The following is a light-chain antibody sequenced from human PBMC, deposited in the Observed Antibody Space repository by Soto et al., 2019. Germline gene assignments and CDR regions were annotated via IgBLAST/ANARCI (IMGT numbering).Light chain of an antibody. J-gene: IGKJ4*01. CDR2: GAS. CDR3: QQYGSSPPLT. V-gene: IGKV3-20*01. CDR1: QSVSSNY. Sequence: EIVLTQSPGTLSLSPGERATLSCRASQSVSSNYLAWYQQKPGQAPRLRIYGASSRATGIPDRFSGSGSGTDFTLTISRLETEDFAVYYCQQYGSSPPLTFGGGTKVEIK.